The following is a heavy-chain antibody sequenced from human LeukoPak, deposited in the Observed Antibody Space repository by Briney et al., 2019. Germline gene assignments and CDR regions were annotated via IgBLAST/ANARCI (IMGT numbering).Heavy chain of an antibody. Sequence: GGSLRLSCAASGFTFDDYGMSWVRQAPGKGLEWVSAISGSGGSTYYADSVKGRFTISRDNSKNTLYLQMNSLRAEDTAVYYCAKGRGNWNYPFDYWGQGTLVTVSS. CDR1: GFTFDDYG. V-gene: IGHV3-23*01. D-gene: IGHD1-7*01. CDR2: ISGSGGST. CDR3: AKGRGNWNYPFDY. J-gene: IGHJ4*02.